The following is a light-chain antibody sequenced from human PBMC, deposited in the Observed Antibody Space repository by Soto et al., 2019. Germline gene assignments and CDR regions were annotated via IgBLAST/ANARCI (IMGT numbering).Light chain of an antibody. V-gene: IGKV1-5*01. Sequence: DIQMSQSPSTLSASVGDRITITCRASQSIRSWLAWYQQKPEKAPTLLIYDASILESGVPSRFSGSGSGTEFTLTISSLHPDDFATYYCQHYNSYSEAFGQGTKWIS. J-gene: IGKJ1*01. CDR1: QSIRSW. CDR2: DAS. CDR3: QHYNSYSEA.